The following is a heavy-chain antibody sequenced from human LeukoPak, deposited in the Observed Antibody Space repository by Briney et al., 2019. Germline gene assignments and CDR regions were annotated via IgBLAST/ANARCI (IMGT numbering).Heavy chain of an antibody. V-gene: IGHV4-59*01. D-gene: IGHD3-10*01. J-gene: IGHJ4*02. Sequence: SETLSLTCAVYGGSFSGYYWSWIRQPPGKGLEWIGYIYYSGSTNYNPSLKSRVTISVDTSKNQFSLKLSSVTAADTAVYYCAKHYMGSSYNRGCDCWGQGTQVTVSS. CDR2: IYYSGST. CDR3: AKHYMGSSYNRGCDC. CDR1: GGSFSGYY.